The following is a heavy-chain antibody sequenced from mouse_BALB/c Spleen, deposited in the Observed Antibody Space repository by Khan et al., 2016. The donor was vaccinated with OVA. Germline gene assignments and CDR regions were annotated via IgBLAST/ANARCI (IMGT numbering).Heavy chain of an antibody. Sequence: EVELVESGGGLVKPGGPLKLSCAASVFTFSSFAMSWVRQTPEKRLEWVATISSGGDNTYYPDSVKGRFTISRDNAKNILYLQMSSLRSDGTSMFYCARHNYGPFAYWGQGTLVTVSA. CDR3: ARHNYGPFAY. V-gene: IGHV5-9-3*01. CDR1: VFTFSSFA. CDR2: ISSGGDNT. J-gene: IGHJ3*01. D-gene: IGHD1-1*01.